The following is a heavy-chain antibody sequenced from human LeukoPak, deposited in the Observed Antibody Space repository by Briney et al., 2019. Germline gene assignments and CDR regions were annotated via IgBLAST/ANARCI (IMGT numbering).Heavy chain of an antibody. CDR1: GDSISSSC. CDR3: ARESRVHYYMDV. D-gene: IGHD1-1*01. CDR2: INYSGRT. J-gene: IGHJ6*03. Sequence: SETLSLTCSVSGDSISSSCWSWIRQRPGKGLEWIGYINYSGRTNYNPSLKSRVTISVDTSKNQFSLKLSSVTAADTAVYYCARESRVHYYMDVWGKGTTVTVSS. V-gene: IGHV4-59*01.